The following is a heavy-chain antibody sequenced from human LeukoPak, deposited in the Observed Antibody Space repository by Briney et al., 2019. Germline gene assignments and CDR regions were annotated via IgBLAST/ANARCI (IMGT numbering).Heavy chain of an antibody. CDR1: GFTFDDYG. CDR3: ASKVALGY. V-gene: IGHV3-43*02. J-gene: IGHJ4*02. D-gene: IGHD7-27*01. CDR2: ISGDGGST. Sequence: PGGSLRLSCAASGFTFDDYGMHWVRQAPGKGLEWVSLISGDGGSTYYADSVKGRSTISRDNSKDSLYLQMNSLRSDDTALYYCASKVALGYWGQGTLVTVSS.